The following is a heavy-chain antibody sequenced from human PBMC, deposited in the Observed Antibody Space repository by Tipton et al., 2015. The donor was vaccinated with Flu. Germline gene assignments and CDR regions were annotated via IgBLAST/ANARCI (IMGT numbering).Heavy chain of an antibody. CDR1: GFTFSSYG. CDR2: IWYDGSNV. Sequence: SGFTFSSYGMHWVRQAPGKGLEWVTFIWYDGSNVHYADSVEGRFTVSRDNSKKMLYLEMIGLRPDDTAVYYCAGEGPVDYGMDVWGQGATVSVSS. J-gene: IGHJ6*02. V-gene: IGHV3-33*01. CDR3: AGEGPVDYGMDV.